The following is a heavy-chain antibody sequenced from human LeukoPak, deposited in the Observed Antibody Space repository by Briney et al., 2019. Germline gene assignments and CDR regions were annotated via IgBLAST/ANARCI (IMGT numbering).Heavy chain of an antibody. D-gene: IGHD2/OR15-2a*01. V-gene: IGHV3-7*03. Sequence: GGSLRLSCATSGFTFSNYWMCWVRQAPGKGLEWVANIRQDGGDKYCADSVKGRFTISRDNAKNSLYLQMNSLRAEDTAVYSCARVIVTVPGQSDYFDYWGQGTLVTVSS. CDR1: GFTFSNYW. CDR2: IRQDGGDK. CDR3: ARVIVTVPGQSDYFDY. J-gene: IGHJ4*02.